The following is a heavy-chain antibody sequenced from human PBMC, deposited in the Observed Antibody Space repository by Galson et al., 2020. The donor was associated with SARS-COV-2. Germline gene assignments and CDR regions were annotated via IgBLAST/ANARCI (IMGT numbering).Heavy chain of an antibody. D-gene: IGHD5-18*01. V-gene: IGHV3-21*01. CDR1: GFPFSTSS. CDR3: AGYEGIRGYNYGRVYYGMDV. Sequence: NSGGFLRLYCAASGFPFSTSSMNWVRLAPGKGLEWVTSISTSSSYTYYVDSVKGRFSIPRDNPRNSLYLQMNSLRAEETAVYYFAGYEGIRGYNYGRVYYGMDVWRQGTTVTVSS. CDR2: ISTSSSYT. J-gene: IGHJ6*02.